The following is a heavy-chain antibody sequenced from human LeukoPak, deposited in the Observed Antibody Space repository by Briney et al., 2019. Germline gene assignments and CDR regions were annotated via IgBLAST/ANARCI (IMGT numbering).Heavy chain of an antibody. V-gene: IGHV1-2*02. CDR2: INPNSGGT. D-gene: IGHD3-3*01. CDR3: ARDQGRFLEWLLYGWFDP. Sequence: ASVKVCCKASGYTFTGYYMHWVRQAPGQGLEWMGWINPNSGGTNYAQKFQGRVTMTRDTSISTAYMELSRLRSDDTAVYYCARDQGRFLEWLLYGWFDPWGQGTLVTVSS. CDR1: GYTFTGYY. J-gene: IGHJ5*02.